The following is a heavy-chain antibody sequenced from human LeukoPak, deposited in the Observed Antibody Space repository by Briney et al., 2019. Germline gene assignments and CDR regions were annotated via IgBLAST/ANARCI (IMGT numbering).Heavy chain of an antibody. D-gene: IGHD2-2*01. CDR1: GGSISSGDYY. J-gene: IGHJ4*02. Sequence: SQTLSLTCTVSGGSISSGDYYWSWIRQPPGKGLEWIRYIYYSGSTYYNPSLKSRVTISVDTSKNQFSLKLSSVTAADTAVYYCASTSSTSCSFDYWGQGTLVTVSS. V-gene: IGHV4-30-4*08. CDR2: IYYSGST. CDR3: ASTSSTSCSFDY.